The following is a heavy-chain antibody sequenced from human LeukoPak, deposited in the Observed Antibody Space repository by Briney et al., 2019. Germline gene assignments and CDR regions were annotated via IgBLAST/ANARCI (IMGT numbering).Heavy chain of an antibody. CDR1: GGTFSSYA. V-gene: IGHV1-69*04. CDR3: ARDRTGKSGYYYGMDV. D-gene: IGHD3/OR15-3a*01. J-gene: IGHJ6*02. Sequence: ASVKVSCKASGGTFSSYAISWVRQAPGQGLEWMGRIIPILGIANYAQKFQGRVTITADKSTSTAYMELSSLRSEDTAVYYCARDRTGKSGYYYGMDVWGQGTTVTVS. CDR2: IIPILGIA.